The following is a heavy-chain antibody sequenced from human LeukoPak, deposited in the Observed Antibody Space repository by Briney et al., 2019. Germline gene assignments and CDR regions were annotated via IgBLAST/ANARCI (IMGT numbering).Heavy chain of an antibody. V-gene: IGHV4-59*08. D-gene: IGHD2-2*01. J-gene: IGHJ5*02. Sequence: SETLSLTCSVSGASISSYYWSWIRQPPGKGLEWIGYIYYSGSTNYNPSLKCRVTISVDTSKNQFSLKLSSVTAADTAVYYCARTYCSSTSCYLVWFDPWGQGTLVTVSS. CDR3: ARTYCSSTSCYLVWFDP. CDR1: GASISSYY. CDR2: IYYSGST.